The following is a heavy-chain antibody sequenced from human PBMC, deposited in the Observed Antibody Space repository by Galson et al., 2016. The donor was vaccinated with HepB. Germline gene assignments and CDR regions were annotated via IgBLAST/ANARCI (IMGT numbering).Heavy chain of an antibody. J-gene: IGHJ4*02. CDR3: AKLDCGRNCPRDY. D-gene: IGHD2-21*02. CDR2: ISNDGRDK. CDR1: GFTFSGHG. Sequence: SLRLSCAASGFTFSGHGMHWVRQAPGRGLEWVAVISNDGRDKQYVDSVKGRFTVSRDNSKNTLFLQMNSLRVEDTAVYYCAKLDCGRNCPRDYWGQGTQVTVSS. V-gene: IGHV3-30*18.